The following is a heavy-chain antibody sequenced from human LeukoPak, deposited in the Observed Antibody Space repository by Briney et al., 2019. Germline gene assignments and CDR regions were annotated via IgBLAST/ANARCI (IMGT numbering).Heavy chain of an antibody. CDR1: GYTFTGYY. V-gene: IGHV1-2*02. CDR3: ARVPIVGYYFDY. D-gene: IGHD1-26*01. CDR2: INPNSGGT. J-gene: IGHJ4*02. Sequence: SVKLSCKASGYTFTGYYMHWVRQAPGQGLEWMGWINPNSGGTNYAQKFQGRVTMTRDTSISTAYMELSRLRSDDTAVYHCARVPIVGYYFDYWGQGTLVTVSS.